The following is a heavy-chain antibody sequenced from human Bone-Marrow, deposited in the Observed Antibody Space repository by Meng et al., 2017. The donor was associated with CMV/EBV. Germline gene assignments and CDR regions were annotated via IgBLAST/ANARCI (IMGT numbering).Heavy chain of an antibody. Sequence: GESLKISCAASGFTFSTFGMSWVRQAPGKGLEWVAFIRHDGSNKYYADSVKGRFTISRDTSKNTLSLQMNSLRAEDTAVDYCARDDSSGYHYWGQGTLVTVSS. D-gene: IGHD3-22*01. CDR2: IRHDGSNK. J-gene: IGHJ4*02. CDR3: ARDDSSGYHY. CDR1: GFTFSTFG. V-gene: IGHV3-30*02.